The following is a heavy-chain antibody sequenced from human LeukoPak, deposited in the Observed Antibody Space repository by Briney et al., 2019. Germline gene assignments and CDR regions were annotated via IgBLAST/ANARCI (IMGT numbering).Heavy chain of an antibody. V-gene: IGHV3-73*01. CDR3: TRLVQDY. CDR2: IRSKANSYAT. Sequence: EWVGRIRSKANSYATAYAASVKGRFTISRDDSKNTAYLQMNSLKTEDTAVYYCTRLVQDYWGQGTLVTVPS. J-gene: IGHJ4*02. D-gene: IGHD3-16*02.